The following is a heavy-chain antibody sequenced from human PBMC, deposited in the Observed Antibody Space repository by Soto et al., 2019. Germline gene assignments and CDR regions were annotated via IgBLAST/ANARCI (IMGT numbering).Heavy chain of an antibody. CDR1: GGSFSGNY. Sequence: QVQLQQWGAGLLKHSETLSLICAVYGGSFSGNYWSWIRQPPGKGLEWIGEFSDSGSTNYNPSLKSRVTISEDMSKSQFSLKLSSVTAADTAVYYCARGNFYYGLDVWGQGTTVTVSS. CDR3: ARGNFYYGLDV. J-gene: IGHJ6*02. CDR2: FSDSGST. V-gene: IGHV4-34*01.